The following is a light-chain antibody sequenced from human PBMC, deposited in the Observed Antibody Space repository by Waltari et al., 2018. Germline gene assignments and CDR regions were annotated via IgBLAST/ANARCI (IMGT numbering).Light chain of an antibody. Sequence: QSAPTQPASVSGSPGQSITISCTGTSSDVGSYNLVSWYQQHPGKAPKLMIYEVVKRPSGVSNRFSGSTSANAASLTISGLQAEDEGDYYCCSYARSGTVLFGGGTKLTVL. J-gene: IGLJ2*01. CDR3: CSYARSGTVL. CDR2: EVV. CDR1: SSDVGSYNL. V-gene: IGLV2-23*02.